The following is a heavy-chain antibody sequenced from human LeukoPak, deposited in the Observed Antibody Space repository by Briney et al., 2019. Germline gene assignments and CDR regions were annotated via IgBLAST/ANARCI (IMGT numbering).Heavy chain of an antibody. Sequence: PSETLSLTCTVSGGSISSSSYYWGWIRQPPGKGLEWIGSIYYSGSTYYNPSLKSRVTISVDTSKNQFSLKLSSVTAADTAVYYCARANHFYYYYYMDVWGKGTTVTVSS. V-gene: IGHV4-39*07. D-gene: IGHD1-14*01. CDR1: GGSISSSSYY. CDR3: ARANHFYYYYYMDV. J-gene: IGHJ6*03. CDR2: IYYSGST.